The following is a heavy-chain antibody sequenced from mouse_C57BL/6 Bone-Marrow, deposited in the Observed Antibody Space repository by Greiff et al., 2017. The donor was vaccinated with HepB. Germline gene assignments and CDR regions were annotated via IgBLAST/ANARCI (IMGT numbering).Heavy chain of an antibody. CDR3: ARGRRNHRVGAWFAY. CDR2: IYPRSGNT. CDR1: GYTFTSYG. D-gene: IGHD1-1*01. Sequence: VKVVESGAELARPGASVKLSCKASGYTFTSYGISWVKQRTGQGLEWIGEIYPRSGNTYYNEKFKGKATLTADKSSSTAYMELRSLTSEDSAVYFCARGRRNHRVGAWFAYWGQGTLVTVSA. V-gene: IGHV1-81*01. J-gene: IGHJ3*01.